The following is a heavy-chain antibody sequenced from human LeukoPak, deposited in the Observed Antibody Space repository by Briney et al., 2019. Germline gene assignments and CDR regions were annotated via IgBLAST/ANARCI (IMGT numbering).Heavy chain of an antibody. D-gene: IGHD3-9*01. Sequence: GGSLRLSCAASGFTFSSYGMHWVRQAPGKGLEWVAVIWYDGSNKYYADSVKGRFTISRDNSKNTLYLQMNSLRAEDTAVYYCARGDQNYDILTPPFDYWGQGTLVTVSS. CDR3: ARGDQNYDILTPPFDY. CDR2: IWYDGSNK. V-gene: IGHV3-33*01. J-gene: IGHJ4*02. CDR1: GFTFSSYG.